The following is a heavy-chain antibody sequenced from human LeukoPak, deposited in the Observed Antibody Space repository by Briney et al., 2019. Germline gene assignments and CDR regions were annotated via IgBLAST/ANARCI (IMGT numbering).Heavy chain of an antibody. Sequence: GGSLRLSCAASGFTFSSYSMNWVRQAPGKGLEWVSYIRSSSSTIYYADSVKGRLNISRDNAKNSLYLQMNSLRAEDTAVYYCASMPLEMATTGHGYWGQGTLVTVSS. CDR3: ASMPLEMATTGHGY. V-gene: IGHV3-48*01. J-gene: IGHJ4*02. CDR1: GFTFSSYS. CDR2: IRSSSSTI. D-gene: IGHD5-24*01.